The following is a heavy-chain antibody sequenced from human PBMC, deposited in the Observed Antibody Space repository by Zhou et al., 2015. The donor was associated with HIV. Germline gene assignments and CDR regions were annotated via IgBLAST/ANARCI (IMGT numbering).Heavy chain of an antibody. CDR3: ARSYQLLLDYYYYGMDV. CDR2: INPNSGDT. V-gene: IGHV1-2*04. CDR1: GYTFTGYY. D-gene: IGHD2-2*01. Sequence: QVQLVQFGAEVKQPGASVRVSCKAYGYTFTGYYIHWVRQAPGQGLEWMGWINPNSGDTNIAQRFQGWVTMTRDTSISTAYMEVTRLRSEDTAVYYCARSYQLLLDYYYYGMDVWGRGTALTVSS. J-gene: IGHJ6*02.